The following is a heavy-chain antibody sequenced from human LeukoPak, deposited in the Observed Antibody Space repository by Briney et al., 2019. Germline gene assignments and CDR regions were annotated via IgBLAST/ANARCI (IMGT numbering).Heavy chain of an antibody. CDR3: ARAQMGAPTDY. Sequence: PGGSLRLSCAASGFTFSSYAMYWVRQAPGEGLVWVSRISSDGSSTIYADSVKGRFTISRDIAKNTLYLQMNSLRAEDTAVYYCARAQMGAPTDYWGQRTLVTVSS. CDR1: GFTFSSYA. CDR2: ISSDGSST. J-gene: IGHJ4*02. D-gene: IGHD1-26*01. V-gene: IGHV3-74*01.